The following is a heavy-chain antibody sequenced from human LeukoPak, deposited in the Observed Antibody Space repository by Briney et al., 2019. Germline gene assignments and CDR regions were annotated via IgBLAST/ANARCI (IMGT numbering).Heavy chain of an antibody. V-gene: IGHV4-39*07. CDR3: ARDRSYDILTGSN. J-gene: IGHJ4*02. D-gene: IGHD3-9*01. Sequence: SETLSLTCTISGGSISSYSYYWGWIRQPPGKGLEWIGSMYHNGSTYYNPSLKSRVTISVDTSKNQFSLKLSSVTAADTAVYYCARDRSYDILTGSNWGQGTLVTVSS. CDR1: GGSISSYSYY. CDR2: MYHNGST.